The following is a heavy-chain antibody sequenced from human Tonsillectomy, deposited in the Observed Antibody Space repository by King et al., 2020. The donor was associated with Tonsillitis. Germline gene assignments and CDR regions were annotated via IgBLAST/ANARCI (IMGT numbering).Heavy chain of an antibody. CDR3: ACNVGYPQGY. D-gene: IGHD5-12*01. J-gene: IGHJ4*02. CDR1: GGSFCTTNW. V-gene: IGHV4-4*02. Sequence: QLQESGPGLVKPSGTLSLTCAISGGSFCTTNWWSWVRQPPGKGLEWIGEIYTGGTTHYNYNPSLQSRVTISIDNSKTQFSLNLFSVTAADTAIYYCACNVGYPQGYWGQGALVTVS. CDR2: IYTGGTTHY.